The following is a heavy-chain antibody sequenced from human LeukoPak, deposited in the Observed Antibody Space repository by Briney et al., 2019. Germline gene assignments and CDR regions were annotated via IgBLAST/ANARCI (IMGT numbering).Heavy chain of an antibody. D-gene: IGHD2-21*02. CDR3: ARGTAPQAGIIY. CDR1: GFSFSTYS. CDR2: IDSDGSSA. Sequence: GGSLSLSCAASGFSFSTYSMHWVPHAPGNGLVWVSHIDSDGSSATYGDSAKGRFTISRDNAKNTLYLQMSSLRAEDTAWYYSARGTAPQAGIIYGGQGTLVAGSS. V-gene: IGHV3-74*01. J-gene: IGHJ4*02.